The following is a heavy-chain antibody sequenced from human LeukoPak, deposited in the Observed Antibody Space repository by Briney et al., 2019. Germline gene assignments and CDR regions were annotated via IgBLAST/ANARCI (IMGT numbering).Heavy chain of an antibody. V-gene: IGHV4-31*03. CDR1: GGSISSGGYY. J-gene: IGHJ4*02. Sequence: SETLSLTCTVSGGSISSGGYYWSWIRQHPGKGLEWIVYIYYSGSTYYNPSLKSRLTISVDTSKNQFSLKLSSVTAADTAVYYCARASQDYDFWSGYYTGPGSYFDYWGQGTLVTVSS. D-gene: IGHD3-3*01. CDR3: ARASQDYDFWSGYYTGPGSYFDY. CDR2: IYYSGST.